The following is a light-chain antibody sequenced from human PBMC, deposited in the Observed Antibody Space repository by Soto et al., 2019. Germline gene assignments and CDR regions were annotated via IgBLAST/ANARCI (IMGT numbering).Light chain of an antibody. V-gene: IGKV3-15*01. CDR3: QQYKNWPPFT. Sequence: EIVMTQSPATLSVSPGERATLSCRASQSVSTNLAWYQQKPCQAPRPLIYGPSTRATGCPATFSGSGSGTDFTLTISGRQSDDFAVYYCQQYKNWPPFTFGQGTKVEIK. CDR2: GPS. CDR1: QSVSTN. J-gene: IGKJ2*01.